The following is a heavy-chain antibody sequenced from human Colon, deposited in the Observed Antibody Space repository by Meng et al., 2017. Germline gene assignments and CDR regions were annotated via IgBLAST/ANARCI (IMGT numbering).Heavy chain of an antibody. Sequence: GESLKISCVASGFNFTPFVMHWVRQTPGKGLEWVAVISSDGKTQNYADSVKGRFTISRDNSKSTLYLQMNSLRVEDTAVYYCTRDLVGGAFDYWGQGKLVTVFS. CDR3: TRDLVGGAFDY. V-gene: IGHV3-30*04. J-gene: IGHJ4*02. D-gene: IGHD1-26*01. CDR1: GFNFTPFV. CDR2: ISSDGKTQ.